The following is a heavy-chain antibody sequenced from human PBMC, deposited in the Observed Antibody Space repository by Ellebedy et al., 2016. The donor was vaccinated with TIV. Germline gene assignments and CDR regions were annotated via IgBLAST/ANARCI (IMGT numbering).Heavy chain of an antibody. CDR3: ASSRYHYYLGSTIFAY. Sequence: PGGSLRLSCAASGFTFSSYAMSWVRQAPGKGLEWVSTISNTGSRTYYADSVKGRFTISRDNSGNTLYLQMNSLRAEDTAVYYCASSRYHYYLGSTIFAYWGQGILVTVSS. V-gene: IGHV3-23*01. CDR1: GFTFSSYA. J-gene: IGHJ4*02. D-gene: IGHD3/OR15-3a*01. CDR2: ISNTGSRT.